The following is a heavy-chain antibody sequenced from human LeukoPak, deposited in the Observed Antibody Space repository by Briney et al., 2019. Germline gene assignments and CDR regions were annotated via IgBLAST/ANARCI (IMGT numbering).Heavy chain of an antibody. CDR1: GFTFSSYA. Sequence: GGSLRLSCAASGFTFSSYAMSWVRQAPGNGLEWVSAISGSGGGTHFADSVKGRFTISRDNSKNMLYLQMNSLRAEDTAVYYCAKDWGSYRYFDYWGQGTLVTVSS. CDR2: ISGSGGGT. V-gene: IGHV3-23*01. CDR3: AKDWGSYRYFDY. J-gene: IGHJ4*02. D-gene: IGHD3-16*02.